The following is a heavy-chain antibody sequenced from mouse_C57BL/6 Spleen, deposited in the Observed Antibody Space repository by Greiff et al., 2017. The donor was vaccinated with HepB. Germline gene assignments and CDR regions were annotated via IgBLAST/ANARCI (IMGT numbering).Heavy chain of an antibody. D-gene: IGHD2-1*01. CDR1: GYAFSSYW. J-gene: IGHJ2*01. Sequence: VQLPQSGAELVKPGASVKISCKASGYAFSSYWLNWVKQRPGKGLEWIGQIYPGDGDTNYNGKFNGKATLTADKSSSTAYMQLSSLTSEDSAVYLCARRDHYGKKDYIDYWGQGTTLTVSS. CDR3: ARRDHYGKKDYIDY. V-gene: IGHV1-80*01. CDR2: IYPGDGDT.